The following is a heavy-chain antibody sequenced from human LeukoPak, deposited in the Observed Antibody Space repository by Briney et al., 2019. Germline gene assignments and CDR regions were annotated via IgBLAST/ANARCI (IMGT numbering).Heavy chain of an antibody. CDR3: ASSIAAAGTGFDY. D-gene: IGHD6-13*01. V-gene: IGHV1-8*01. J-gene: IGHJ4*02. Sequence: ASVKVSCKASGYTFTSYDINWVRQATGQGLEWMGWMNPNSGNTGYAQKFQGRVTMTRNTSISTAYMELSSLRSEDTAVYYCASSIAAAGTGFDYWGQGTLATVSS. CDR2: MNPNSGNT. CDR1: GYTFTSYD.